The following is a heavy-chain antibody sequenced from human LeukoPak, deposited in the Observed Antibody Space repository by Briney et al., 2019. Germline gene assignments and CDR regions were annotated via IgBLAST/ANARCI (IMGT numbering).Heavy chain of an antibody. J-gene: IGHJ4*02. CDR3: AEDLFGRHDSSGYYSALDY. CDR1: GFTFSSYA. D-gene: IGHD3-22*01. Sequence: GGSLRLSCAASGFTFSSYAMSWVRQAPGKGLEWVSAISGSGGTSYYADSVKGRFTISRDNSKNTLYLQMNSLRAEDTAVYYCAEDLFGRHDSSGYYSALDYWGQGTLVTVSS. V-gene: IGHV3-23*01. CDR2: ISGSGGTS.